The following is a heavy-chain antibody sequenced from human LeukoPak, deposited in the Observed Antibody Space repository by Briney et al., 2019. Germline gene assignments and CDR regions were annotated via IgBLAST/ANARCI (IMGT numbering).Heavy chain of an antibody. D-gene: IGHD1-26*01. CDR1: GGSVGSGGYY. CDR2: IYYIRNT. J-gene: IGHJ4*02. V-gene: IGHV4-61*08. CDR3: ARTQSQSGSYRYYFAY. Sequence: SETLSHTCTVSGGSVGSGGYYWSWIRQPPGGGLEWIGDIYYIRNTNYNPSLKSRVTMSLDPSKNQFSLKLNSVTAADTAVYYCARTQSQSGSYRYYFAYWGQGTLVTVSS.